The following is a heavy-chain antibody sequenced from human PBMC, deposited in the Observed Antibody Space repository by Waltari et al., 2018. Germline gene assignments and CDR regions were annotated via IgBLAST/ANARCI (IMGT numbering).Heavy chain of an antibody. Sequence: GKGLEWVSAISGSGGSTYYADSVKGRFTISRDNSKNTLYLQMNSLRAEDTAVYYCANLGRTVTTLIPPPVDVWGQGTTVTVSS. D-gene: IGHD4-17*01. J-gene: IGHJ6*02. CDR3: ANLGRTVTTLIPPPVDV. CDR2: ISGSGGST. V-gene: IGHV3-23*01.